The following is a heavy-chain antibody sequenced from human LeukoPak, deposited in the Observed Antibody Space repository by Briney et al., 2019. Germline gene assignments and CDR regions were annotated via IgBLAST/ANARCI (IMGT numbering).Heavy chain of an antibody. Sequence: GGSLRLSCAAYGFDFSTYLMSWVRQAPGKGLEWVATIKQDGLERYYVDSVKGRFTISRDNARNSLYLQMNSLRVEDTAVYYCARRRIMVRGIDFDCWGQGNLVTVSS. J-gene: IGHJ4*02. V-gene: IGHV3-7*01. CDR1: GFDFSTYL. D-gene: IGHD3-10*01. CDR3: ARRRIMVRGIDFDC. CDR2: IKQDGLER.